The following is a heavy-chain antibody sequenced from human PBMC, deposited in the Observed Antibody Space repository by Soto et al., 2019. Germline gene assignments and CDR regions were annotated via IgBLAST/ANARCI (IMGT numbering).Heavy chain of an antibody. CDR3: ARDPEIFDY. CDR2: INAGNGNT. J-gene: IGHJ4*02. CDR1: GYTFTRFN. Sequence: ASVKVSCKASGYTFTRFNMHWVRQAPGQRLEWMGWINAGNGNTKYSQKFQGRVTITTDTSTSTAYMELRSLRSDDTAVYYCARDPEIFDYWGLGTLVTVSS. V-gene: IGHV1-3*01.